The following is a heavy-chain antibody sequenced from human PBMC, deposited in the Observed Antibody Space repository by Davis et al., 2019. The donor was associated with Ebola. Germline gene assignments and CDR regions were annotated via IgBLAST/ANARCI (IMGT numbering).Heavy chain of an antibody. D-gene: IGHD6-19*01. CDR3: ARRVAAGSWFDP. V-gene: IGHV4-59*01. CDR1: GGSISSYY. J-gene: IGHJ5*02. CDR2: IYYSGST. Sequence: PSETLSLTCTVSGGSISSYYWSWIRQPPGKGLEWIGYIYYSGSTNYNPSLKSRVTISVDTSKNQFSLKLSSVTAADTAVYYCARRVAAGSWFDPWGQGTLVTVSS.